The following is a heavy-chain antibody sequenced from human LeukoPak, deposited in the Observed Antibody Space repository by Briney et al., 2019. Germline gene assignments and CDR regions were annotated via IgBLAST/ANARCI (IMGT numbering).Heavy chain of an antibody. J-gene: IGHJ4*02. CDR1: GFTFDDYG. CDR2: ISWNGGST. V-gene: IGHV3-20*04. D-gene: IGHD1-26*01. CDR3: ARSPIVGATVFDS. Sequence: GGSLRLSCAASGFTFDDYGMSWVRQAPGKGLEWVSGISWNGGSTSYVDSVKGRFTISRDNAKNSLYLQMNSLRAEDTALYYCARSPIVGATVFDSWGQGTLVTVSS.